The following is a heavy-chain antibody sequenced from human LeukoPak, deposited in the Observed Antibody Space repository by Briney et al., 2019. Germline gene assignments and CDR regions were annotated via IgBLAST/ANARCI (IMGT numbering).Heavy chain of an antibody. D-gene: IGHD4-23*01. Sequence: GGSLRLSCEASGFTFSAYAMTWVRQAPGKGLEWVSSIGSDNKPHYSESVKGRFAISRDNSKSMLFLQLNSLRAEDTAVYYCAKDLTEYGGYYGMNVWGQGTTVTVSS. CDR2: IGSDNKP. J-gene: IGHJ6*02. CDR3: AKDLTEYGGYYGMNV. V-gene: IGHV3-23*01. CDR1: GFTFSAYA.